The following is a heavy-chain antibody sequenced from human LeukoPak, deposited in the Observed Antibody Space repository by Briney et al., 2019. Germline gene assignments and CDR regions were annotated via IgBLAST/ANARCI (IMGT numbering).Heavy chain of an antibody. Sequence: GGSLRLSCAASGFTFSSYAMHWVRQAPGKGLEWVAVISYDGSNKYYADSVKGRFTISRDNSKNTLYLQMNSLRAEDTAVYYCAREKYGDPPRFRFDPWGQGTLVTVSS. CDR2: ISYDGSNK. V-gene: IGHV3-30-3*01. J-gene: IGHJ5*02. D-gene: IGHD2-21*02. CDR1: GFTFSSYA. CDR3: AREKYGDPPRFRFDP.